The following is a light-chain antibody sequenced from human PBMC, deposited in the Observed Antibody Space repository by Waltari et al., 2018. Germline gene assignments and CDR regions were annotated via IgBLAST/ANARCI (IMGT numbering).Light chain of an antibody. J-gene: IGLJ2*01. V-gene: IGLV1-40*01. Sequence: QSVLTQPPSESGAPGQRGTISCTGRSSHLGAGSDAHMYKQLPGTAPKLLIYGNSNRRSGVPDRFSGSKSGTSASLAIPGLQAEDEADYYCQSYDSSLSGHVVFGGGTKLTVL. CDR1: SSHLGAGSD. CDR3: QSYDSSLSGHVV. CDR2: GNS.